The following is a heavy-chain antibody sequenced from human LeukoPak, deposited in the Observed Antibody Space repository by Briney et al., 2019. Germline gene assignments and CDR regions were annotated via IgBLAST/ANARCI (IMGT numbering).Heavy chain of an antibody. J-gene: IGHJ4*02. CDR1: GYTLTELS. D-gene: IGHD4-17*01. V-gene: IGHV1-24*01. CDR2: FDPEDGET. CDR3: ATGKSTVTTNFDY. Sequence: ASVKVSCKVSGYTLTELSMHWVRQAPRKGLEWMGGFDPEDGETIYAQKFQGRVTMTEDTSTDTAYMELSSLRSEDTAVYYCATGKSTVTTNFDYWGQGTLVTVSS.